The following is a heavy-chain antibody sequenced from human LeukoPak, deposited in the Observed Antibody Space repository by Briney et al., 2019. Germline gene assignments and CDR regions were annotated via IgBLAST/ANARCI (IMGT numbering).Heavy chain of an antibody. CDR2: IRYDGSNK. D-gene: IGHD1-26*01. CDR1: GFTVTNAW. CDR3: AKDSMPRIVGATA. J-gene: IGHJ4*02. Sequence: GGSLRLSCAASGFTVTNAWMSWVHQASGKGLEWVAFIRYDGSNKYYADSVKGRFTISRDNSKNTLYLQMNSLRAEDTAVYYCAKDSMPRIVGATAWGQGTLVTVSS. V-gene: IGHV3-30*02.